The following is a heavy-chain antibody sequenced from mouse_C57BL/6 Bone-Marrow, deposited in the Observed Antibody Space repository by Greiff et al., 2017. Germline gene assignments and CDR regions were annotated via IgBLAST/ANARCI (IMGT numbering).Heavy chain of an antibody. CDR1: GFNIKDYY. Sequence: VQLQQSGAELVRPGASVKLSCTASGFNIKDYYMHWVKQRPEQGLEWIGRIDPEDGDTKYAPKFQGKATMTADASSNTAYLQLSSLTSEDTAVYYCTTAAFYGSSPSYFDYWGKGTTLTVSS. V-gene: IGHV14-1*01. CDR2: IDPEDGDT. CDR3: TTAAFYGSSPSYFDY. D-gene: IGHD1-1*01. J-gene: IGHJ2*01.